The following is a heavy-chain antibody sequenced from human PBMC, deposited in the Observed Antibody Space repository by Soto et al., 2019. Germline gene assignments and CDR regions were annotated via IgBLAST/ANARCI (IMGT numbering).Heavy chain of an antibody. Sequence: GGSLRLSCAASGFTFSSYAMSWVRQAPGKGLEWVSAISGSGGSTYYADSVKGRFTISRDNSKNTLYLQMNSLRAEDTAVYYCAKSALRQRKDRGKKYAFFTWAKVIMFT. D-gene: IGHD3-10*01. J-gene: IGHJ3*02. CDR2: ISGSGGST. CDR3: AKSALRQRKDRGKKYAFFT. V-gene: IGHV3-23*01. CDR1: GFTFSSYA.